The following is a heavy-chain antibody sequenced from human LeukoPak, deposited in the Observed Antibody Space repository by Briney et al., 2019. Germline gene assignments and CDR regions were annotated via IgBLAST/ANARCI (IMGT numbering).Heavy chain of an antibody. CDR3: VRQRGSSGTINHFDP. CDR1: GYRFTTYW. D-gene: IGHD3-10*01. J-gene: IGHJ5*02. Sequence: GESLKISCETSGYRFTTYWIGWVRPMPGTGLEWVGAIYPGDSDSRYSPSFQGQVVISADRSIRTAYLQWNSLKTSDAAMYYCVRQRGSSGTINHFDPWGQGTLVTVSS. CDR2: IYPGDSDS. V-gene: IGHV5-51*01.